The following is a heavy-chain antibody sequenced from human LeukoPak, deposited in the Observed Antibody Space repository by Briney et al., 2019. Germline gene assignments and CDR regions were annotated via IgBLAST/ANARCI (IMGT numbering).Heavy chain of an antibody. J-gene: IGHJ3*02. CDR3: AKDYCGGSCSEDAFDI. D-gene: IGHD2-15*01. CDR2: INPSGGST. V-gene: IGHV1-46*01. Sequence: ASVKVSCKASGYTFTSYYMHWVRQAPGQGLEWMGIINPSGGSTSYAQKFQGRVTMTRDTSTSTVYMELSSLRSEDTAVYYCAKDYCGGSCSEDAFDIWGQGTMVTVSS. CDR1: GYTFTSYY.